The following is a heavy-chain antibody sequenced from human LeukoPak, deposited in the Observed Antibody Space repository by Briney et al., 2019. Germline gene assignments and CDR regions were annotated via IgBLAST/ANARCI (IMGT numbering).Heavy chain of an antibody. D-gene: IGHD4-17*01. CDR1: GGTFSSYA. CDR2: IIPIFGTA. V-gene: IGHV1-69*05. J-gene: IGHJ5*02. Sequence: SVKVSCKASGGTFSSYAISWVRQAPGQGLEWMGGIIPIFGTANYAQKFQGRVTITTDESTSTAYMELSSLRSEDTAVYYCARSVRRLNWFDPWGQGTLVTVSS. CDR3: ARSVRRLNWFDP.